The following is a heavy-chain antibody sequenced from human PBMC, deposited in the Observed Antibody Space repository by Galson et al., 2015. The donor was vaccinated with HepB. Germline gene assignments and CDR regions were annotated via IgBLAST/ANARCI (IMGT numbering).Heavy chain of an antibody. Sequence: SVKVSCKASGYTFTSYGISWVRQAPGQGLEWMGWISAYNGNTNYAQKLQGRVTMTTDTSTSTAYMELRSLRSDDTAVYYCARDSFIVGATIPYYWGQGTLVTVSS. D-gene: IGHD1-26*01. J-gene: IGHJ4*02. V-gene: IGHV1-18*04. CDR2: ISAYNGNT. CDR1: GYTFTSYG. CDR3: ARDSFIVGATIPYY.